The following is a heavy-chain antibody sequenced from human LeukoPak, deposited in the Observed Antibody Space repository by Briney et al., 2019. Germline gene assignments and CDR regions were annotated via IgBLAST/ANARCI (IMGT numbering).Heavy chain of an antibody. Sequence: SETLSLTCAVSGGSIFSYYCNWIRQPPGKRLEWIGYIYSNGITSYNPSLRSRGTISIATSKNQFSLRLRSVTAADTAIYYCARRAYYDTSGYSPATGYFYLWGRGTLVSVSS. J-gene: IGHJ2*01. CDR3: ARRAYYDTSGYSPATGYFYL. V-gene: IGHV4-4*08. CDR1: GGSIFSYY. D-gene: IGHD3-22*01. CDR2: IYSNGIT.